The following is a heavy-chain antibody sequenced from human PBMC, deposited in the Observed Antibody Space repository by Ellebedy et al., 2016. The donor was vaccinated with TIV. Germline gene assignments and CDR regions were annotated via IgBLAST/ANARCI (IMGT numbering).Heavy chain of an antibody. CDR3: ASRTGYTGGWVL. D-gene: IGHD4-23*01. V-gene: IGHV3-48*02. CDR2: ISGDGSTV. CDR1: GFTFSTCT. J-gene: IGHJ4*02. Sequence: GESLKISCTASGFTFSTCTMNWVRQAPGKGLEWVAFISGDGSTVYYPDSVKGRFTISRDNAKNSLYLQMNSLRDEDTAVYYCASRTGYTGGWVLWGQGTPVTVFS.